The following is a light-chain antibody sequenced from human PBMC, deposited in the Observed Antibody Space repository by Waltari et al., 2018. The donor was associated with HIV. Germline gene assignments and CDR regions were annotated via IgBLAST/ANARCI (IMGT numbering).Light chain of an antibody. CDR3: QSYDTILTVCV. J-gene: IGLJ3*02. V-gene: IGLV1-40*01. Sequence: QPVLTQPPSVSGAPGQRVTISCVGNSSNIGAHFDVYWYQHLPGVSPNLLIYGDTNRPSGVPALFSGSKSGASASLSITGLQADDEGDYYCQSYDTILTVCVFGGGTKLTVL. CDR2: GDT. CDR1: SSNIGAHFD.